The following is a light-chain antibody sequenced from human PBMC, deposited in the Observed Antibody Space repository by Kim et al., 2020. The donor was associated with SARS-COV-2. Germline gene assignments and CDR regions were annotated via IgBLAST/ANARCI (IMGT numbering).Light chain of an antibody. CDR3: QQYGSSHLT. J-gene: IGKJ4*01. V-gene: IGKV3-20*01. CDR1: QSVTSSY. CDR2: GAS. Sequence: EIVLTQSPGTLSLSPGETATLSCRASQSVTSSYLAWYQQKPGQAPRLLIYGASSRATGIPDRFSGSGSGTDFTLTISRLEPEDFAVYYCQQYGSSHLTFGEGTKVDIK.